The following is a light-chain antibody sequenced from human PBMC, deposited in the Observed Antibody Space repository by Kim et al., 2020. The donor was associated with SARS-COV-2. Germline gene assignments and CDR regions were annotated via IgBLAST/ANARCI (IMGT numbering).Light chain of an antibody. Sequence: VSPRQTASITCSGDKLGDKYTCWYQQKPGQSPVLVIYQDNKRSSGIPERFSGSNSGNTATLTISGTQAMDEADYFCQAWDSSTVVFGGGTQLTVL. J-gene: IGLJ2*01. V-gene: IGLV3-1*01. CDR1: KLGDKY. CDR2: QDN. CDR3: QAWDSSTVV.